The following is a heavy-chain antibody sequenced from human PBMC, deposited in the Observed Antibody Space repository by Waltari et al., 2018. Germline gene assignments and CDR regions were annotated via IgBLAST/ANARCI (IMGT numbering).Heavy chain of an antibody. J-gene: IGHJ4*02. CDR1: GFTLSSSY. Sequence: VQLVESGGGLVQPGGSLRLSCEASGFTLSSSYMPWVRHVPGKGLGWVSRINTDGSSANYADTVKGRFTISRDNGKNTLDLQMNSLRAEDTAVYYCARDGGGNGYIHYWGQGTLVTVSS. CDR2: INTDGSSA. D-gene: IGHD3-16*01. CDR3: ARDGGGNGYIHY. V-gene: IGHV3-74*01.